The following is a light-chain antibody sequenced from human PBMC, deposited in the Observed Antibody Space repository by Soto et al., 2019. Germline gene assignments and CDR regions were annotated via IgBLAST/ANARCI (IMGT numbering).Light chain of an antibody. Sequence: QAVVTQPPSASGTPGQRVTISCSGSSSNIGSNYVYWYQQLPGTAPKLLIYRNNQRPSGVPDRFSGSKSCTSASLAISGLRSEDEADYYCAAWDDSLSGVVFGGGTQLTVL. CDR3: AAWDDSLSGVV. CDR2: RNN. J-gene: IGLJ2*01. V-gene: IGLV1-47*01. CDR1: SSNIGSNY.